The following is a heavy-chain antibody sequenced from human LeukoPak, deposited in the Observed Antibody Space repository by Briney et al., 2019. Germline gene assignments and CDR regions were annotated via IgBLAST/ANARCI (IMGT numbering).Heavy chain of an antibody. Sequence: LSGGSLRLSCAASGFAFSSYWMSWVRQAPGKGLEWVANINQDGSEKYYVDSVKGRFTISRDNAKNSLYLQMNSLRAEDTAVYYCARETVTYGGWLQSNDAFDIWGQGTMVTVSS. CDR1: GFAFSSYW. CDR3: ARETVTYGGWLQSNDAFDI. V-gene: IGHV3-7*01. J-gene: IGHJ3*02. CDR2: INQDGSEK. D-gene: IGHD5-24*01.